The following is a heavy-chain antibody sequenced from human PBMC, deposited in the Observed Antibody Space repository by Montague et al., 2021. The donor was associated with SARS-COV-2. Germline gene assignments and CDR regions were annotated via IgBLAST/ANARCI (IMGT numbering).Heavy chain of an antibody. V-gene: IGHV4-39*01. Sequence: SETLSLTCTVSSGSISNDIYYWGWIRQPPGKGPEWIGGSRYGGTSYYNPSLKSRVTISIDTSKNQCSLKMTAVTAADTAVYFCARQDIQPWFDLWGRGTLVTVSS. CDR3: ARQDIQPWFDL. D-gene: IGHD5-18*01. CDR1: SGSISNDIYY. J-gene: IGHJ2*01. CDR2: SRYGGTS.